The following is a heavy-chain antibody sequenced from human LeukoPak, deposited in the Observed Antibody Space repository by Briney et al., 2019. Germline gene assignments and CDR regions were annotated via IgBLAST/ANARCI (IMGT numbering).Heavy chain of an antibody. Sequence: PGGSLRLSCAASGFTFSSYWMSWVRQAPGKGLEWVANIKQDGSEQYYVDSVKGRFTISRDNAKNSPYLQMNSLRAEDTAVYYCAKRDDFGGWQTEYFQHWGQGTLVTVSS. CDR2: IKQDGSEQ. D-gene: IGHD6-19*01. CDR3: AKRDDFGGWQTEYFQH. CDR1: GFTFSSYW. V-gene: IGHV3-7*01. J-gene: IGHJ1*01.